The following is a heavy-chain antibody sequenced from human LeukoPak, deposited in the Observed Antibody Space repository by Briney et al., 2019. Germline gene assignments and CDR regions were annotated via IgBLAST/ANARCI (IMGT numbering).Heavy chain of an antibody. J-gene: IGHJ5*02. V-gene: IGHV4-59*01. CDR3: ARDLGYGDYNWFDP. Sequence: SETLSLTCTVSGGSISSYYWSWIQQPPGKGLEWIGYIYYSWSTNYNPSLKSRVTISVDTSKNQFSLKLSSVTPADTAVYYCARDLGYGDYNWFDPWGQGTLVTVSS. CDR2: IYYSWST. D-gene: IGHD4-17*01. CDR1: GGSISSYY.